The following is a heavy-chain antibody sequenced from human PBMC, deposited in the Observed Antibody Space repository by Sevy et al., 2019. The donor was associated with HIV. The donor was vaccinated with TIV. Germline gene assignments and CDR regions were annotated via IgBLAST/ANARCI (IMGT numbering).Heavy chain of an antibody. CDR1: GFTFSSYG. Sequence: WGSLRLSCVASGFTFSSYGMHWVRQAPGKGLEWVALIWFDGSNTYYADSVKGRFTISRDIAKNTLHLQMNSLRGEDTAVYYCARDLEFYDNGDYGPAFMPDYWGQGTLVTVSS. V-gene: IGHV3-33*01. CDR3: ARDLEFYDNGDYGPAFMPDY. J-gene: IGHJ4*02. CDR2: IWFDGSNT. D-gene: IGHD4-17*01.